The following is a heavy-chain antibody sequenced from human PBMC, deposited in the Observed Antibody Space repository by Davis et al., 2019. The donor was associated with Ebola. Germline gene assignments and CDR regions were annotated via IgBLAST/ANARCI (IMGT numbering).Heavy chain of an antibody. V-gene: IGHV3-33*01. Sequence: GGSLRLSCAASGFTFSSYGMHWVRQAPGKGLEWVAVIWYDGSNKYYADSVKGRFTISRDNSKNTLYLQMNSLRAEDTAVYYCARDGYYDILTGPIWFDPWGQGTLVTVSS. D-gene: IGHD3-9*01. CDR1: GFTFSSYG. CDR3: ARDGYYDILTGPIWFDP. J-gene: IGHJ5*02. CDR2: IWYDGSNK.